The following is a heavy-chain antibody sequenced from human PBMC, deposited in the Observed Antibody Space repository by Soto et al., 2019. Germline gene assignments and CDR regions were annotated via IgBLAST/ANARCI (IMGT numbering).Heavy chain of an antibody. CDR1: RFTFSSYG. Sequence: QVQLVESGGGVVQPGRSLRLSCAASRFTFSSYGMHWVRQAPGKGLEWVAVIWYDGSNKYYADSVKGRFTISRDNSKNTLYLQMNSLRAEDTAVYYCARASSSSVDFDYWGQGTLVTVSS. D-gene: IGHD6-6*01. J-gene: IGHJ4*02. CDR2: IWYDGSNK. CDR3: ARASSSSVDFDY. V-gene: IGHV3-33*01.